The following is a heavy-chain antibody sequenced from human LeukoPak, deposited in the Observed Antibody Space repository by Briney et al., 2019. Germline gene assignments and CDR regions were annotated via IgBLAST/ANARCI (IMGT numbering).Heavy chain of an antibody. Sequence: PGGSLRLSCTASGFTFGDYAMSWFRQAQGKGLEWVGFIRSKAYGGTTEYAASVKGRFTISRDDSKSIAYLQMNSLKTEDAAVYYCTRDRRPGIAVAGTDYWGQGTLVTVSS. V-gene: IGHV3-49*03. J-gene: IGHJ4*02. CDR2: IRSKAYGGTT. CDR1: GFTFGDYA. CDR3: TRDRRPGIAVAGTDY. D-gene: IGHD6-19*01.